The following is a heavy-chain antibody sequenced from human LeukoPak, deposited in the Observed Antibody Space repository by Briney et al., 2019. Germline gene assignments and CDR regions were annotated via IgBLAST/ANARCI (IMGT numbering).Heavy chain of an antibody. CDR3: AKHITPNYFDY. Sequence: SETLSLTCTVSGGSISSYYWSWIRQPPWKGLGWIGYIYDSGSTNYNPSLKSRVAFSVDTSKNQFSLKLRSVTAADTAVYYCAKHITPNYFDYWGQGNMVTVSS. J-gene: IGHJ4*02. V-gene: IGHV4-59*08. D-gene: IGHD3-10*01. CDR2: IYDSGST. CDR1: GGSISSYY.